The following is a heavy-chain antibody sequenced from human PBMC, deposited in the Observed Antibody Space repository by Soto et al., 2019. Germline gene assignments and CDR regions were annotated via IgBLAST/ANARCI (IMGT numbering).Heavy chain of an antibody. Sequence: SVKVSCKASGGTFSSYAISWVRQAPGQGLEWMGGIIPIFGTANYAQKFQGRVTITADESTSTAYMELSSLRSEDTAVYYCAREGQQLASYYYCGMDVWGQGTTVTAP. J-gene: IGHJ6*02. D-gene: IGHD6-13*01. V-gene: IGHV1-69*13. CDR1: GGTFSSYA. CDR2: IIPIFGTA. CDR3: AREGQQLASYYYCGMDV.